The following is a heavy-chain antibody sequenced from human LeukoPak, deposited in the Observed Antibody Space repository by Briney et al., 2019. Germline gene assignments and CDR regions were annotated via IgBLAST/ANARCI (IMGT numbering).Heavy chain of an antibody. Sequence: SETLSLTXAVYGGSFSGYYWSWIRQPPGKGLEWIGEINHSGSTNYNPSLKSRVTISVDTSKNQFSLKLSSVTAADTAVYYCARPKRRLPCFDYWGQGTLVTVSS. CDR3: ARPKRRLPCFDY. D-gene: IGHD4-11*01. V-gene: IGHV4-34*01. CDR1: GGSFSGYY. J-gene: IGHJ4*02. CDR2: INHSGST.